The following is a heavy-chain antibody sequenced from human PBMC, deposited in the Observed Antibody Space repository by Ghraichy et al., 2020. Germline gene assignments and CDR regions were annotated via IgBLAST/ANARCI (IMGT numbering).Heavy chain of an antibody. CDR2: IYSGGST. Sequence: GESLSLSCAASGFSVSSNYMSWVRQAPGKGLEWVSVIYSGGSTDYADSVRGRFTISRDNSKNTVYLQMNSLRADDTAVYYCARETRYHGTFSNYWGQGTMVTGSS. CDR3: ARETRYHGTFSNY. CDR1: GFSVSSNY. V-gene: IGHV3-53*01. D-gene: IGHD1-26*01. J-gene: IGHJ4*02.